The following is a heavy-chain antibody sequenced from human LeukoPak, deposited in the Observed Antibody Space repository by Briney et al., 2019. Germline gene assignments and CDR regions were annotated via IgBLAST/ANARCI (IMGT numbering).Heavy chain of an antibody. CDR1: GFTFSCYG. V-gene: IGHV3-30*18. CDR2: ISYDGSNK. D-gene: IGHD3-9*01. Sequence: PGGSLRLSCAASGFTFSCYGMHWVRQAPGKGLEWVAVISYDGSNKYYADSVKGRFTISRDNSKNTLYLQMNSLRAEDTAVYYCAKGDYDILTGYHDYWGQGTLVTVSS. J-gene: IGHJ4*02. CDR3: AKGDYDILTGYHDY.